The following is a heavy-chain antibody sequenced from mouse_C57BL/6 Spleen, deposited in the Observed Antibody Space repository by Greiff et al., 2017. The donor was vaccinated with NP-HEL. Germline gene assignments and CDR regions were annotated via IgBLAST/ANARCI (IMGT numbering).Heavy chain of an antibody. Sequence: VQLQQSGAELARPGASVKMSCKASGYTFTSYTMHWVKQRPGQGLEWIGYINPSSGYTKYNQKFKDKATLTAAKYSSTAYMQLSSLTSEDSAVYYCAFYYRNYPWYFDVWGTGTTVTVSS. CDR2: INPSSGYT. CDR1: GYTFTSYT. J-gene: IGHJ1*03. V-gene: IGHV1-4*01. D-gene: IGHD2-5*01. CDR3: AFYYRNYPWYFDV.